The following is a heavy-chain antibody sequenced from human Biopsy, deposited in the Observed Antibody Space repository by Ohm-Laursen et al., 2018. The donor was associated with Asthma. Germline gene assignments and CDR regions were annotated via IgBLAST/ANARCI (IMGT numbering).Heavy chain of an antibody. CDR1: GFTFRSYG. J-gene: IGHJ4*02. V-gene: IGHV3-30*03. Sequence: SLRLSCAASGFTFRSYGVHWVRQAPGKGLEWVAVISYDGSNKYYADSVKGRFTISRDNSKNTLYLQMNSLRAEDTAVYYCARDAWELQKPYAYYFDYWGQGTLVTVSS. CDR3: ARDAWELQKPYAYYFDY. CDR2: ISYDGSNK. D-gene: IGHD1-26*01.